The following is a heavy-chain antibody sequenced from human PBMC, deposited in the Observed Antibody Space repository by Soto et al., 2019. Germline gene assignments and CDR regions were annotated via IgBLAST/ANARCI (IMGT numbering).Heavy chain of an antibody. V-gene: IGHV4-39*01. CDR1: GGSISSSSYY. CDR2: IYYSGST. D-gene: IGHD2-2*01. Sequence: NPSETLSLTCTVSGGSISSSSYYWGWIRQPPGKGLEWIGSIYYSGSTYYNPSLKSRVTISVDTSKNQFSLKLSSVTAADTAVYYCANSIEIVVVPAAYMDVWGKGTTVTVSS. CDR3: ANSIEIVVVPAAYMDV. J-gene: IGHJ6*03.